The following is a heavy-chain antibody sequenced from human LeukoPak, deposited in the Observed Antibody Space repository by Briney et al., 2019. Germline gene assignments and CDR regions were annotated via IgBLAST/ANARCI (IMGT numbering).Heavy chain of an antibody. Sequence: ASVKVSCKVSGYTLTELSMHWVRQAPGKGLEWMGGFDPEDGETIYAQKFQGRVTMTEDTSTDTAYMELSSLRSEDTAVYYCATSVSGYSGYDYNYWGQGTLVTVSS. J-gene: IGHJ4*02. CDR2: FDPEDGET. CDR3: ATSVSGYSGYDYNY. D-gene: IGHD5-12*01. V-gene: IGHV1-24*01. CDR1: GYTLTELS.